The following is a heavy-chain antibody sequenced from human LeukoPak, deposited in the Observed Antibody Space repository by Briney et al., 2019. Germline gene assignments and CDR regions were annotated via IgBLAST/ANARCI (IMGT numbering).Heavy chain of an antibody. CDR2: ISSSSSTI. J-gene: IGHJ4*02. CDR1: GFTFSSYS. D-gene: IGHD1-7*01. V-gene: IGHV3-48*01. Sequence: GGSLRLSCAASGFTFSSYSMNWVRQAPGKGLEWVSYISSSSSTIYYADSVKSRFTISRDNAKNSLYLQMNSLRAEDTAVYYCARDGGELYFDYWGQGTLVTVSS. CDR3: ARDGGELYFDY.